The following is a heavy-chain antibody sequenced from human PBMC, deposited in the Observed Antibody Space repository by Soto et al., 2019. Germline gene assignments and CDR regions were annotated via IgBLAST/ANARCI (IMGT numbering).Heavy chain of an antibody. J-gene: IGHJ4*02. CDR3: TRPPDYGDEGYFDS. CDR1: GSTFSDSA. CDR2: VRSKANNYAT. Sequence: EVQLVESGGGLVQPGGSLKLSCIASGSTFSDSAMHWVRLASGKGLEWLGRVRSKANNYATTYAASVKGKFTFSRDDSRNTAYLQMNSLGTEDTAVYYCTRPPDYGDEGYFDSWGQGTLVSVSP. D-gene: IGHD4-17*01. V-gene: IGHV3-73*02.